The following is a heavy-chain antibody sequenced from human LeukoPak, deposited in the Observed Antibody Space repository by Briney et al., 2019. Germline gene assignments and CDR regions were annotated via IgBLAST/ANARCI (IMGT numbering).Heavy chain of an antibody. V-gene: IGHV3-23*01. CDR3: AKDGKYYYDSSGYYHH. J-gene: IGHJ5*02. Sequence: PGGSLRLSCAASGFTFSSYAMSWVRQAPGKGLEWVSAISGSGGRTYYADSVKGRFTISRDNSKNTLYLQMNSLRAEDTAVYYCAKDGKYYYDSSGYYHHWGQGTLVTVSS. D-gene: IGHD3-22*01. CDR1: GFTFSSYA. CDR2: ISGSGGRT.